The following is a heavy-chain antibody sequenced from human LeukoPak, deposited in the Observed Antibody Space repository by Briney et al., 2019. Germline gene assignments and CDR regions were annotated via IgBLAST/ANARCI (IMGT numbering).Heavy chain of an antibody. CDR2: IKQDGSVK. Sequence: GGSLRLSCAASGFTFTDYWMTWVRQAPGKGLEWVANIKQDGSVKYYVDSVKGRFTISRDNAQNSLYLQMNSLRAEDTAVYYSARDEPDYWGQGTLVTVSS. V-gene: IGHV3-7*01. CDR3: ARDEPDY. J-gene: IGHJ4*02. CDR1: GFTFTDYW.